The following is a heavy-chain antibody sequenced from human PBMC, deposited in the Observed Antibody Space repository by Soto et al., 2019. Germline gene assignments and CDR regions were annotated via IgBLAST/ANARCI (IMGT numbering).Heavy chain of an antibody. V-gene: IGHV3-48*01. J-gene: IGHJ4*02. D-gene: IGHD1-26*01. CDR2: ISSSSSTI. Sequence: ETLSLTCTVSGGSISSYYWNWVRQAPGKGLEWVSYISSSSSTIYYADSVKGRFTISRDNAKNSLYLQMNSLRAEDTAVYYCARETQGVGATAVDYWGQGTLVTVSS. CDR3: ARETQGVGATAVDY. CDR1: GGSISSYY.